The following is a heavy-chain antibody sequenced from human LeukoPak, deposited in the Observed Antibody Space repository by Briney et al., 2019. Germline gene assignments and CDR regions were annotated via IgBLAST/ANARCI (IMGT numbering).Heavy chain of an antibody. D-gene: IGHD5-12*01. J-gene: IGHJ6*02. V-gene: IGHV3-48*04. Sequence: KAGGSLRLSCAASGFTFSSYSMTWVRQAPGKGLEWVSYISNSGSTIYYADSVKGRFTISRDNAKNSLYLQMNSLRAEDTAVYYCARDRSDYEFMDVWGQGTTVTVSS. CDR3: ARDRSDYEFMDV. CDR1: GFTFSSYS. CDR2: ISNSGSTI.